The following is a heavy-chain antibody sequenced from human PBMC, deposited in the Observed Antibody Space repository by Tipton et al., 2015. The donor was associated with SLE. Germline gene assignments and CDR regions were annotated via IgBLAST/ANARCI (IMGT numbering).Heavy chain of an antibody. V-gene: IGHV4-39*07. D-gene: IGHD1-7*01. CDR1: GGSVSSCCYY. Sequence: TLSLTCTVSGGSVSSCCYYWSWIRQPPGKGLEWFGSIYYSGSTYYNPSLKSRVTISVDKSKNQFSLKLSSVTAAATAVYYCARGTSNAFDIWGQGTMVTVSS. CDR3: ARGTSNAFDI. CDR2: IYYSGST. J-gene: IGHJ3*02.